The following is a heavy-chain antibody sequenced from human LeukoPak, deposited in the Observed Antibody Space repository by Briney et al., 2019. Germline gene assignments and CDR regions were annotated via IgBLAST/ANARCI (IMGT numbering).Heavy chain of an antibody. J-gene: IGHJ6*02. CDR3: ARNSHSNGMDV. CDR1: GYXFTTYW. V-gene: IGHV5-51*01. CDR2: IYPGDSDT. Sequence: GESLKISCHGSGYXFTTYWIGWVRQMPGEGLEWMGIIYPGDSDTTYSPSFQGQVTFSADKSLSTAYLQWRSLKASDTAMYYCARNSHSNGMDVWGQGTTVTVSS. D-gene: IGHD2-15*01.